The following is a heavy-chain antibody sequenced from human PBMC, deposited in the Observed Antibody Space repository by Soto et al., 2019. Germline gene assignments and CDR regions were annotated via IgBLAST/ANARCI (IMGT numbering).Heavy chain of an antibody. D-gene: IGHD2-15*01. J-gene: IGHJ4*02. V-gene: IGHV1-69*13. CDR1: GGTFSSYA. CDR2: IIPIFGTA. Sequence: SVKVSCKASGGTFSSYAISWVRQAPGQGLEWMGGIIPIFGTANYAQKFQGRVTITADESTSTAYMELSSLRSEDTAVYYCAREKTKHCSGGNSYFDYWGQGTLVTVSS. CDR3: AREKTKHCSGGNSYFDY.